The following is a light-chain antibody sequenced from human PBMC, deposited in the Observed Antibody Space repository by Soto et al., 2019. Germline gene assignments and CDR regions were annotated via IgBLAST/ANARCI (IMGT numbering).Light chain of an antibody. CDR1: QNVSSS. Sequence: EIVMTQSPATLSGSPGERATLSCRASQNVSSSLAWYQQNPGQAPRLLIYGASTSATGFPARFSGSGSGTEFTLTISSLQSEDFAVYYCQKYNNWPPTCGQGTRLEIK. CDR3: QKYNNWPPT. J-gene: IGKJ5*01. V-gene: IGKV3-15*01. CDR2: GAS.